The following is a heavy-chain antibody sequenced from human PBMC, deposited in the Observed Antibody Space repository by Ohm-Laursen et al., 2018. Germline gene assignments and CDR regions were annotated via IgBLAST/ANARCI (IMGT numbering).Heavy chain of an antibody. CDR3: ATSNNWYYFDY. V-gene: IGHV4-31*03. CDR1: GGSISSGGYY. D-gene: IGHD6-13*01. Sequence: SQTLSLTCSVSGGSISSGGYYWSWIRQHPGKGLEWIGYIYYSGSTYYNPSLKSRVTIAVDTSKNQFSLKLSSVTAADTSVYYCATSNNWYYFDYWGQGTLVTVSS. J-gene: IGHJ4*02. CDR2: IYYSGST.